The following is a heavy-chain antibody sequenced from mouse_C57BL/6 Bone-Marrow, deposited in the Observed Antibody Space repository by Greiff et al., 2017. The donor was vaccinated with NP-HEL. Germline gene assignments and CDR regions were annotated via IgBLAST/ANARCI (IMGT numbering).Heavy chain of an antibody. V-gene: IGHV5-4*03. Sequence: EVNVVESGGGLVKPGGSLKLSCAASGFTFSSYAMSWVRQTPEKRLEWVATISDGGSYTYYPDNVKGRFTISRDNAKNNLYLQMSHLKSEDTAMYYCARVGLLRRSVAMDYWGQGTSVTVSS. D-gene: IGHD1-2*01. CDR1: GFTFSSYA. CDR3: ARVGLLRRSVAMDY. CDR2: ISDGGSYT. J-gene: IGHJ4*01.